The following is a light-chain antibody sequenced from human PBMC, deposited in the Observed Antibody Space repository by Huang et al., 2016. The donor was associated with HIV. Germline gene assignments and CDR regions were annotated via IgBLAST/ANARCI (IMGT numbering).Light chain of an antibody. CDR2: KVS. J-gene: IGKJ4*01. V-gene: IGKV2-30*02. Sequence: DVVMTQSPLSLPVTLGQPASISCRSSQSLLHSDGNTYLVWLQQRPGHSPRRLIYKVSNRDSGCPDRGSGSGAGADFNIRISRVEPEDVRVYYCMQGTPWPLTFGGGTKVEIK. CDR3: MQGTPWPLT. CDR1: QSLLHSDGNTY.